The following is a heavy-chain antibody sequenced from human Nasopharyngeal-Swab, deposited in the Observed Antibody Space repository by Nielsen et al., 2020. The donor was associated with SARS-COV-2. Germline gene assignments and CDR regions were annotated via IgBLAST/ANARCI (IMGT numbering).Heavy chain of an antibody. CDR2: IYYSGST. V-gene: IGHV4-59*01. Sequence: SETLSLTCTVSGGSISGYYWSWIRQPPGEGLEWIGYIYYSGSTNYNPSLGSRVTISVDTSKNQFYLHLTSVAAADTAMYYCARRTTYDHFDYWGQGILVTVSS. J-gene: IGHJ4*02. CDR1: GGSISGYY. CDR3: ARRTTYDHFDY. D-gene: IGHD1-1*01.